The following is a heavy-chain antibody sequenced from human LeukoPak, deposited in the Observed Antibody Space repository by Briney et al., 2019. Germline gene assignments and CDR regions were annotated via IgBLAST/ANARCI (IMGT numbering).Heavy chain of an antibody. J-gene: IGHJ4*02. D-gene: IGHD2-15*01. Sequence: PGGSLRLSCAASGFTVSGNYMSWVRQSPQKGLEWVSLIYSGTKTYYADSVKGRFTISRDNSKDTLYLQMNSLRAEDTAVYYCARDGGGGLDYWGQGTLVTVSS. CDR1: GFTVSGNY. V-gene: IGHV3-53*01. CDR2: IYSGTKT. CDR3: ARDGGGGLDY.